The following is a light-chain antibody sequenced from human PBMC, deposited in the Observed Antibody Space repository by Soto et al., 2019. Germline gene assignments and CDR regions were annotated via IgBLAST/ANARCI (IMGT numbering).Light chain of an antibody. V-gene: IGKV2-28*01. Sequence: DIVMTQSPLSLPVTPGEPASISCRSSQSLLHSNGYNYVDWYLQKPGQSPHLLIYVASNRASGVPDRFRGSGSGTDCTLRISRVEAEDVGVYYCMQPLQTPWTFGQGTKVEIK. J-gene: IGKJ1*01. CDR2: VAS. CDR3: MQPLQTPWT. CDR1: QSLLHSNGYNY.